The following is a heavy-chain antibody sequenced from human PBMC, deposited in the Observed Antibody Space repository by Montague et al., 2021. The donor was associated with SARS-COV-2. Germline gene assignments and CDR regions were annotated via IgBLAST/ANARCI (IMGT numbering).Heavy chain of an antibody. CDR3: ARDRPESWRISPGLAGLFATVVHSASGMDV. CDR1: GDSMTSGSYF. D-gene: IGHD3-10*02. Sequence: TLSLTCSVSGDSMTSGSYFWTWIRQPAGKGLEWIGHVQTSGTSNYNPSLRSRITMSIDTSRNQFSLEGRSVTAADTAVYFCARDRPESWRISPGLAGLFATVVHSASGMDVWGQGTTVTVS. V-gene: IGHV4-61*09. J-gene: IGHJ6*02. CDR2: VQTSGTS.